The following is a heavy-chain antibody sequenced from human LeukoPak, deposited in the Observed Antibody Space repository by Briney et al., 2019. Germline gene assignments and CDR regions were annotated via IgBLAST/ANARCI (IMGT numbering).Heavy chain of an antibody. CDR3: AKDSNPITMVRGVPDY. D-gene: IGHD3-10*01. V-gene: IGHV3-30*02. Sequence: GGSLRLSRAASGFTFSSYGMHWVRQAPGKGLEWVAFIRYDGSNKYYADSVKGRFTISRDNSKNTLYLQMNSLRAEDTAVYYCAKDSNPITMVRGVPDYWGQGTLVTVSS. CDR2: IRYDGSNK. CDR1: GFTFSSYG. J-gene: IGHJ4*02.